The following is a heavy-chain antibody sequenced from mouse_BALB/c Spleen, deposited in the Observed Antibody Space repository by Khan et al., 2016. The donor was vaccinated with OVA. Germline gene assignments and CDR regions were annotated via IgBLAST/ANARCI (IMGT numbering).Heavy chain of an antibody. V-gene: IGHV2-9*02. CDR1: GFSLTNYG. D-gene: IGHD2-4*01. CDR3: ARSYDYDVGGFTY. CDR2: IWTGGRT. Sequence: QVQLKESGPDLVAPSLSLSITCTVSGFSLTNYGVHWIRQPPGKGLEWLGVIWTGGRTNYNSALMSRLSISKDNSKSQVFLKMNSLQIDDTAIYXCARSYDYDVGGFTYWGQGTLVTVSA. J-gene: IGHJ3*01.